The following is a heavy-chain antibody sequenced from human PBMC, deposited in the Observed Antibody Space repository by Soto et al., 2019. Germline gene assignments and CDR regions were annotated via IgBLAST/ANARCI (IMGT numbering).Heavy chain of an antibody. CDR3: ARRTGSWFDP. J-gene: IGHJ5*02. V-gene: IGHV4-59*08. D-gene: IGHD3-10*01. Sequence: LSLTCTVSGGSISSYYWSWIRQPPGKGLEWIGYIYYSWSTNYNPSLKSRVTISVDTSKNQFSLKLSSVTAADTAVYYCARRTGSWFDPWGQGTLVTVSS. CDR2: IYYSWST. CDR1: GGSISSYY.